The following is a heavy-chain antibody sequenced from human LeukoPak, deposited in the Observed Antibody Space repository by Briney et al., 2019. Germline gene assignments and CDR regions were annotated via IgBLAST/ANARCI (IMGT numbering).Heavy chain of an antibody. Sequence: GGSLRLSCAASGFTFSSYAMSWVRQAPGKGLEWVSAISGSGGSTYYADSVKGRFTISRDNSKNTLYLQMNSLRAEDTAVYYCARAAYCGGDCYPSPYDAFDIWGQGTMVTVSS. CDR3: ARAAYCGGDCYPSPYDAFDI. D-gene: IGHD2-21*02. CDR2: ISGSGGST. J-gene: IGHJ3*02. CDR1: GFTFSSYA. V-gene: IGHV3-23*01.